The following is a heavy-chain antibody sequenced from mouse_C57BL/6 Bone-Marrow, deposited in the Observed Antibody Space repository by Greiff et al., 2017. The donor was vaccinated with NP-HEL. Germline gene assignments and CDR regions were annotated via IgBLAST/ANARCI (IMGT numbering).Heavy chain of an antibody. CDR1: GYTFTSYG. CDR2: IYPRSGNT. V-gene: IGHV1-81*01. CDR3: ARGLLYDYYGSSYAWFAY. Sequence: QVQLQQSGAELARPGASVKLSCKASGYTFTSYGISWVKQRTGQGLEWIGEIYPRSGNTYYNEKFKGKATLTADKSSSTAYMELRSLTSEGSAVYFCARGLLYDYYGSSYAWFAYWGQGTLVTVSA. D-gene: IGHD1-1*01. J-gene: IGHJ3*01.